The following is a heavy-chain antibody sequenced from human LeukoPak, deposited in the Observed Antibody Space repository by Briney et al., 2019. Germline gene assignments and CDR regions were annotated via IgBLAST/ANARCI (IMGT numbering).Heavy chain of an antibody. J-gene: IGHJ4*02. D-gene: IGHD2-21*02. CDR2: IIPIFGTA. CDR1: GGTFSSYA. V-gene: IGHV1-69*05. CDR3: ARAGLPGDWKFDH. Sequence: VFSVKVSCKASGGTFSSYAISWVRQAPGQGLEWMGGIIPIFGTANYAQKFQGRVTITTDESTSTAYMELSSLRSEDTAVYYCARAGLPGDWKFDHWGQGTLVTVSS.